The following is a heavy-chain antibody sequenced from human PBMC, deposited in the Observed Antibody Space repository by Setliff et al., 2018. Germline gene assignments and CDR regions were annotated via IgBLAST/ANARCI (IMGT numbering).Heavy chain of an antibody. CDR1: GFTFSEEW. D-gene: IGHD1-26*01. CDR2: IKSEIAGGTT. Sequence: LSCAASGFTFSEEWMSWVRQAPGKGLEWIGRIKSEIAGGTTDYGAPVKGRFTISRDDSKNTLLLQMNNLKTEDTALYYCTTAHYTGNSRTLDFWGPGTLVTVSS. CDR3: TTAHYTGNSRTLDF. V-gene: IGHV3-15*01. J-gene: IGHJ4*02.